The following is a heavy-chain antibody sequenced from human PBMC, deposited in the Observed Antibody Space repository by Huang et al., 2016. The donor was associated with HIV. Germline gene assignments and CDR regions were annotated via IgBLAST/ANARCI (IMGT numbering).Heavy chain of an antibody. J-gene: IGHJ3*01. Sequence: QVQLVQSGAEVKKPGASVKVSCKASGYSFTAYGMHWVRQVPGKRLEWMGGINDNGKIRNSEKFQDRVTISTDTSANTAYVELSSLRSEDTAVYYCARPLNYYDSSGYFSLSVFDLWGQGTMVTVSS. D-gene: IGHD3-22*01. CDR2: INDNGKI. CDR3: ARPLNYYDSSGYFSLSVFDL. CDR1: GYSFTAYG. V-gene: IGHV1-3*01.